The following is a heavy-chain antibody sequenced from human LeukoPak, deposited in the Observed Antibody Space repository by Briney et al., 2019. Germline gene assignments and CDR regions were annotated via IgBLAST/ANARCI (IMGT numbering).Heavy chain of an antibody. D-gene: IGHD6-19*01. CDR1: GFSFSDYA. CDR3: ARDQGSGWFTTAFDI. Sequence: GGSLTLSCEASGFSFSDYAMTWVRQAPGKGLEWVSVIYSGGSTYYADSVKGRFTISRDNSKNTLYLQMNSLRAEDTAVYYCARDQGSGWFTTAFDIWGQGTMVTVSS. CDR2: IYSGGST. J-gene: IGHJ3*02. V-gene: IGHV3-66*01.